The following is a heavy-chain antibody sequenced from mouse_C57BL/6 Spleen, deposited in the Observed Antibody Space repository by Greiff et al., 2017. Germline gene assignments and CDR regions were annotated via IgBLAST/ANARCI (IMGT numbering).Heavy chain of an antibody. CDR3: ERDRKYSNYAWFAY. CDR1: GYSITSGYD. V-gene: IGHV3-1*01. D-gene: IGHD2-5*01. J-gene: IGHJ3*01. CDR2: ISYSGST. Sequence: VQLKESGPGMVKPSQSLSLTCTVTGYSITSGYDWNWIRHFPENKLEWMGYISYSGSTNYNPSLKSLISITHDTSKNHFFLKLNSVTTEDTATYYCERDRKYSNYAWFAYWGQVTLVTVSA.